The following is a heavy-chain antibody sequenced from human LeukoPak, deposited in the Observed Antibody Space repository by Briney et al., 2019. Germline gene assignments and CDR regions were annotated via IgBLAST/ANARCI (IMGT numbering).Heavy chain of an antibody. CDR1: GFTFSSYA. CDR2: ISGSGDSA. V-gene: IGHV3-23*01. D-gene: IGHD3-3*01. J-gene: IGHJ4*02. Sequence: GGSLRLSCAASGFTFSSYAMSWVRQAPGKGLEWVSGISGSGDSAYYADSVKGRFTISRDNSKSTLYVQMNSLRAEDTAVYYCAKVDGITIFEVFDYWGQGTLVTVSS. CDR3: AKVDGITIFEVFDY.